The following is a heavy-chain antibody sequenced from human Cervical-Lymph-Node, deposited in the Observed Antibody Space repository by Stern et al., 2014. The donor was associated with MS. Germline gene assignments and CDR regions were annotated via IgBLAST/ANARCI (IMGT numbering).Heavy chain of an antibody. CDR1: GGSIDSSNW. CDR2: IYHNGNA. D-gene: IGHD4-23*01. Sequence: QLQLQESGPGLVKPSGTLSLTCAVSGGSIDSSNWWTWVRPPPGKGLEWIGEIYHNGNANYNPSLKSRVTISVDKSKNQFSLKLSSMTAADTAVYYCARDYGGYNWFDPWGQGTLVTVSS. J-gene: IGHJ5*02. V-gene: IGHV4-4*02. CDR3: ARDYGGYNWFDP.